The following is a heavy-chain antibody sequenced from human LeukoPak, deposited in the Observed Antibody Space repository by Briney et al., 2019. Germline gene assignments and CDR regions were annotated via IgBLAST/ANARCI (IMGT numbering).Heavy chain of an antibody. V-gene: IGHV1-46*01. J-gene: IGHJ4*02. CDR2: VNPSGGST. Sequence: ASVKVSCKASGYTFTSYYMHWVRQAPGQGPEWMGIVNPSGGSTSYAQKFQGRVTMTKDTSTSTVYKELSSLRSEDTAVYYCARGAPPYSSSWYPLDYWGQGTLVTVSS. D-gene: IGHD6-13*01. CDR3: ARGAPPYSSSWYPLDY. CDR1: GYTFTSYY.